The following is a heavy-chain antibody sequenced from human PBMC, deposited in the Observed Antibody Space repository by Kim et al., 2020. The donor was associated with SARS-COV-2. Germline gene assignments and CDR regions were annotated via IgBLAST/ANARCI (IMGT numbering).Heavy chain of an antibody. CDR2: IYYSGST. D-gene: IGHD1-26*01. CDR1: GYSISSSNW. V-gene: IGHV4-28*01. J-gene: IGHJ4*02. CDR3: ARISSAYSGTYYADY. Sequence: SETLSLTCAVSGYSISSSNWWGWIRQPPGKGLEWIGYIYYSGSTYYNPSLKSRVTMSVDTSKNQFSLKVSSVTAVDTAVYYCARISSAYSGTYYADYWGQGTLVTVSS.